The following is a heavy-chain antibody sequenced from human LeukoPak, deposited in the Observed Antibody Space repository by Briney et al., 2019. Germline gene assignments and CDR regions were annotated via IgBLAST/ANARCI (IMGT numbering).Heavy chain of an antibody. CDR2: INHSGST. CDR1: GGSFSGYY. J-gene: IGHJ6*03. CDR3: ARGQVGWPYYYYYMDV. V-gene: IGHV4-34*01. Sequence: SETPSLTCAVYGGSFSGYYWSWIRQPPGKGLEWIGEINHSGSTNYNPSLKSRVTISVDTSKNQFSLKLSSVTAADTAVYYCARGQVGWPYYYYYMDVWGKGTTVTVSS. D-gene: IGHD6-19*01.